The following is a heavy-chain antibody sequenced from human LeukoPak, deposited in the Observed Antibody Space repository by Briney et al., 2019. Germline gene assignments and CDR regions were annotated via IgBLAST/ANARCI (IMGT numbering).Heavy chain of an antibody. CDR2: ISPSGGST. D-gene: IGHD3-10*01. CDR3: ARDRGLNVCPSDY. J-gene: IGHJ4*02. CDR1: GYTFPNYY. Sequence: ASVKVSCKASGYTFPNYYIHGVRQAPGQGLEWMGVISPSGGSTSYAQKFQGRLTMTRDTSTSTVDMELSSLRSEDTAVYYCARDRGLNVCPSDYWGQGTLVIVSS. V-gene: IGHV1-46*01.